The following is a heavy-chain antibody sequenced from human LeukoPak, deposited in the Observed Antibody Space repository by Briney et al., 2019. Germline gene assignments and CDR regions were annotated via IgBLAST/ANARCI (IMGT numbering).Heavy chain of an antibody. Sequence: GSLRLSCAASGFTFSSYSMNWVRQPPGKGLEWIGEIYYSGSTNYNPSLKSRVTLSLDKSTNQFSLKLSSVTTADTAVYYCARNWGNNAFDVWGQGTMVTVSS. J-gene: IGHJ3*01. CDR3: ARNWGNNAFDV. CDR2: IYYSGST. D-gene: IGHD7-27*01. V-gene: IGHV4-4*02. CDR1: GFTFSSYSM.